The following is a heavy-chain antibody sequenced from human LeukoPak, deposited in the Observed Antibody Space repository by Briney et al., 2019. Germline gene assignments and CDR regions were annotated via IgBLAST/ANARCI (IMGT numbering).Heavy chain of an antibody. CDR2: IYYSGST. V-gene: IGHV4-59*01. CDR3: ARGGGYCSSTSCYTEPLDH. Sequence: SETLSLTCTVSGGSISSYYWSWIRQPPGKGLEWIGYIYYSGSTNYNPSLKSRVTISVDTSKNQFSLKLSSVTAADTAVYYCARGGGYCSSTSCYTEPLDHWGQGTLVTVSS. J-gene: IGHJ4*02. D-gene: IGHD2-2*02. CDR1: GGSISSYY.